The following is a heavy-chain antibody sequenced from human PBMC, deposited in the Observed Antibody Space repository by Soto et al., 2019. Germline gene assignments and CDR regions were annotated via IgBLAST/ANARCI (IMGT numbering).Heavy chain of an antibody. J-gene: IGHJ5*02. D-gene: IGHD1-7*01. Sequence: ASVKVSCKVSGYTLTELSMHWVRQAPGKGLEWMGGFDPEDGETIYAQKFQGRVTMTEDTSTDTAYMELSSLRSEDTAVYYCATDRIGDYNWNYRSGGRPFDPWGQGTLVTVSS. CDR1: GYTLTELS. CDR2: FDPEDGET. V-gene: IGHV1-24*01. CDR3: ATDRIGDYNWNYRSGGRPFDP.